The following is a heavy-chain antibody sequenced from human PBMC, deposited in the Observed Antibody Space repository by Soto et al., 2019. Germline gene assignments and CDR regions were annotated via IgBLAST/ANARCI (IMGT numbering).Heavy chain of an antibody. CDR2: MNPNSGNT. J-gene: IGHJ6*03. V-gene: IGHV1-8*01. CDR3: ARGLYYDYIWGRAYYMDV. CDR1: GYTFTSYD. D-gene: IGHD3-16*01. Sequence: GASVKVSCKASGYTFTSYDINWVRQATGQGLEWMGWMNPNSGNTGYAQKFQGRVTMTRNTSISTAYMELSSLRSEDTAVYYCARGLYYDYIWGRAYYMDVWGKGTTVTVSS.